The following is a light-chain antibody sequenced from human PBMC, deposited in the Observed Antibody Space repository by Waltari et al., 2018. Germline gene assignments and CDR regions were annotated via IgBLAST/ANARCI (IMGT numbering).Light chain of an antibody. CDR1: QSVSSSY. CDR2: GAS. J-gene: IGKJ1*01. CDR3: QQYGSSPRT. Sequence: DNELTQSPGTLSLSPGERATLSCRASQSVSSSYLARHQQKRGQAPRLLIYGASTRATGIPDRFSGSGSGTDFTLTISRLEPEDFAVYYCQQYGSSPRTFGQGTKVEIK. V-gene: IGKV3-20*01.